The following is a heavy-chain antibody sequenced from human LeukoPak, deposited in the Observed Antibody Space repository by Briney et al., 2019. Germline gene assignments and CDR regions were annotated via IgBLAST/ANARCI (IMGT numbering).Heavy chain of an antibody. D-gene: IGHD2-15*01. CDR2: IYYSGST. Sequence: PSETLSLTCTVSGGSISSYYWSWIRQPPGKGLEWIGYIYYSGSTNYNPSLKSRVTISVDTSKNLFSLKLSSVTAAETAVYYCARDYCSGGSCYSGWFDPWGQGTLVTVSS. V-gene: IGHV4-59*01. J-gene: IGHJ5*02. CDR3: ARDYCSGGSCYSGWFDP. CDR1: GGSISSYY.